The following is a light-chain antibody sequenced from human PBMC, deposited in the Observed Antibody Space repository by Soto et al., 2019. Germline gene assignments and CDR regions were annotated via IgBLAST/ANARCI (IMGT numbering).Light chain of an antibody. Sequence: DIQITQSPSSVSASVGDRVTITCRASQTLSNYLTWLQQKPGKAPKVLIYGASTLQSGVPSRFSGSGSGAEFTLTISNLQPEDSATYYCQQSFSPLLTFGGGTKVDIK. J-gene: IGKJ4*01. V-gene: IGKV1-39*01. CDR2: GAS. CDR1: QTLSNY. CDR3: QQSFSPLLT.